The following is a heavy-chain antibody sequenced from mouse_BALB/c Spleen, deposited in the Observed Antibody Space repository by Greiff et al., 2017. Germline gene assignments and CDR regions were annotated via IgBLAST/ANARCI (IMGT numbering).Heavy chain of an antibody. V-gene: IGHV5-6-5*01. Sequence: DVKLVESGGGLVKPGGSLKLSCAASGFTFSSYAMSWVRQTPEKRLEWVASISSGGSTYYPDSVKGRFTISRDNARNILYLQMSSLRSEDTAMYYCARGELRLRLFDYWGQGTTLTVSS. CDR2: ISSGGST. D-gene: IGHD1-2*01. CDR1: GFTFSSYA. CDR3: ARGELRLRLFDY. J-gene: IGHJ2*01.